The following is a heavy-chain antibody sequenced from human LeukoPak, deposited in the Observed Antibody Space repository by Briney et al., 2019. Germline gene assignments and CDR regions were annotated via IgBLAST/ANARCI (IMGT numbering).Heavy chain of an antibody. Sequence: GGSLRLSCAASGFTFSSYGMSWVRQAPGKGLEWVSTISGSGGSTYYADSVKGRFTISRDNSKNTLYLQMSSLRGEDTALYNCAKDGFGSGSYPPALASWGQGALVTVSS. J-gene: IGHJ5*02. CDR3: AKDGFGSGSYPPALAS. CDR1: GFTFSSYG. V-gene: IGHV3-23*01. CDR2: ISGSGGST. D-gene: IGHD3-10*01.